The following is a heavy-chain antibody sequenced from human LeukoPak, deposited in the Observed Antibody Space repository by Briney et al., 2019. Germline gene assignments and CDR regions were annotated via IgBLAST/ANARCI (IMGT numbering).Heavy chain of an antibody. CDR2: FYHGGST. CDR1: GYSISTGYY. J-gene: IGHJ5*02. V-gene: IGHV4-38-2*02. CDR3: AKGEKRVFFGEISVRQKYNWFDP. D-gene: IGHD3-3*01. Sequence: SETLSLTCTVSGYSISTGYYWDWIRQPPGKGLEWIGTFYHGGSTYYNPSLKSRVTISVDTSKNQFSLKLSSVTAADTAVYYCAKGEKRVFFGEISVRQKYNWFDPWGQGTLVTVSS.